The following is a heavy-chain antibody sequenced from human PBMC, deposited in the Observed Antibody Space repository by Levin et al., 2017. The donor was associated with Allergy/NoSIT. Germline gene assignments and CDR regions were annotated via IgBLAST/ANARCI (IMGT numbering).Heavy chain of an antibody. V-gene: IGHV3-7*01. CDR2: IKPDGSEK. CDR3: ARNTVSAAGDS. Sequence: GGSLRLSCVASGFTFSSDWMTWVRQAPGKGLEWVANIKPDGSEKAYVDSVKGRFTISRDNAKNSLYLQMNSLRPEDTAMYFCARNTVSAAGDSWGQGTLVTVSS. CDR1: GFTFSSDW. D-gene: IGHD2-2*01. J-gene: IGHJ4*02.